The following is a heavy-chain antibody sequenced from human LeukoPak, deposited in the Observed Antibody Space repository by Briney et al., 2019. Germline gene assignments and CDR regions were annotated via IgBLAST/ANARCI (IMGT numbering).Heavy chain of an antibody. CDR1: GDSVSSNSAS. CDR3: ARDPDNSYEWGPFDP. V-gene: IGHV6-1*01. Sequence: SQTLSLTCAISGDSVSSNSASWNWIRQSPSRGLEWLGRTYYRSKWNSDYAVSVKSRITINPDTSKNQFSLHLESVTPEGTAVYYCARDPDNSYEWGPFDPWGQGTLVTVSS. D-gene: IGHD1-1*01. J-gene: IGHJ5*02. CDR2: TYYRSKWNS.